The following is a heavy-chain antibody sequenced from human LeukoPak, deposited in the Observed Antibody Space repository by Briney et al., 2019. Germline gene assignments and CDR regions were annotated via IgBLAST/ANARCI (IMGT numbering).Heavy chain of an antibody. V-gene: IGHV3-48*01. CDR2: ISTSTTTI. CDR3: AKSGYNRFDY. Sequence: GGSLRLSCEASGFTFSSYSMNWVRQAPGKGLEWISYISTSTTTIYYANSVKGRFTISRDNAKKSLYLQMNSLRAEDTAVYYCAKSGYNRFDYWGQGTLVTVSS. D-gene: IGHD5-24*01. J-gene: IGHJ4*02. CDR1: GFTFSSYS.